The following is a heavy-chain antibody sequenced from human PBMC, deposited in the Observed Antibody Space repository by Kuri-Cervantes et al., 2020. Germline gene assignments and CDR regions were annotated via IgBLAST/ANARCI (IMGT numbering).Heavy chain of an antibody. Sequence: SLKISCAASGFIFSDYGMHWVRQAPGKGLEWVSGISWNSGSIGYADSVKGRFTISRDNAKNSLYLQMNSLRAEDTAVYYCARESYMVTALDYWGQGTLVTVSS. J-gene: IGHJ4*02. CDR1: GFIFSDYG. CDR3: ARESYMVTALDY. D-gene: IGHD5-18*01. CDR2: ISWNSGSI. V-gene: IGHV3-9*01.